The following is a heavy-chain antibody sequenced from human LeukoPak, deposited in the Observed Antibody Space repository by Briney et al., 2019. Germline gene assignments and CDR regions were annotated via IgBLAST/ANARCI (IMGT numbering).Heavy chain of an antibody. CDR1: GFTFSNYE. J-gene: IGHJ4*02. CDR2: IIGSGHNI. CDR3: AREDYDFWSGYSMGYFDY. V-gene: IGHV3-48*03. D-gene: IGHD3-3*01. Sequence: GGSLRLSCAASGFTFSNYEMNWVRQAPGKGLEWVSYIIGSGHNICYADSVKGRFTISRDNAKNSLYLQMNSLRAEDTAVYYCAREDYDFWSGYSMGYFDYWGQGTLVTVSS.